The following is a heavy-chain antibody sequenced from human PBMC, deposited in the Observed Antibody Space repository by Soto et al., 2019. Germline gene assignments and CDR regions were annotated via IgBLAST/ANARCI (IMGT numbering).Heavy chain of an antibody. Sequence: QVQLQESGPGLVKPSQTLSLTCTFSGGSISSGGYYWSWIRKHPWKGLECIGYIYYSGRTYYNPYLKTRVTISGDTSKNQFSLNLSSVTAAYTAVYYCARSPDYWGQGTLVTFSS. CDR3: ARSPDY. J-gene: IGHJ4*02. CDR1: GGSISSGGYY. V-gene: IGHV4-31*03. CDR2: IYYSGRT.